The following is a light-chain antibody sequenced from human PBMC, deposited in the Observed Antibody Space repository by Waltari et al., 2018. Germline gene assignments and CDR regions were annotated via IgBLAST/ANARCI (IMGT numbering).Light chain of an antibody. CDR1: SSDVVGYNY. Sequence: QSALTQPASVSGSPGQSITISCTGTSSDVVGYNYVSWYQQHPGKAPKLIIYEVSNRPSGVSSRFSGSKSGNTASLTISGLQAEDEADYFCGSYTLINTIVVFGTGTKVTVL. CDR2: EVS. V-gene: IGLV2-14*01. J-gene: IGLJ1*01. CDR3: GSYTLINTIVV.